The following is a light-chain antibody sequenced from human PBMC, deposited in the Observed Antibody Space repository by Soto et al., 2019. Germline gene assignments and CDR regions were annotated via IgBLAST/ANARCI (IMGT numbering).Light chain of an antibody. J-gene: IGKJ1*01. CDR1: QSVSSSY. CDR2: GAS. Sequence: EIVLTQSPGTLSLSPGERATLSCRASQSVSSSYLVWYQQKPGQAPRLPIYGASSRATGIPDRFSGSGSGTDFTLTISRLEPEDFAVYYCQQYDGSPSWTFGQGTKVDIK. CDR3: QQYDGSPSWT. V-gene: IGKV3-20*01.